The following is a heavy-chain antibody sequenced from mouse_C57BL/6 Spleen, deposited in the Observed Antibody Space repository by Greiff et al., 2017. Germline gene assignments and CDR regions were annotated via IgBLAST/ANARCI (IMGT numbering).Heavy chain of an antibody. CDR1: GFTFSDYY. CDR3: ARDGSSDCFDY. D-gene: IGHD1-1*01. J-gene: IGHJ2*01. CDR2: INYDGSST. V-gene: IGHV5-16*01. Sequence: EVKLMESEGGLVQPGSSMKLSCTASGFTFSDYYMAWVRQVPEKGLEWVANINYDGSSTYYLDSLKSRFILSRDNAKNILYLQRSSLKSEDTATYYCARDGSSDCFDYWGQGTTLTVSS.